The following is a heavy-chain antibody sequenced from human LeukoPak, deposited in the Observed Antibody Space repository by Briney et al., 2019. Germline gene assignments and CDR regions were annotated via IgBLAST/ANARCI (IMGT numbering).Heavy chain of an antibody. CDR3: AGGVYGYNAFDY. D-gene: IGHD5/OR15-5a*01. V-gene: IGHV3-48*02. CDR1: GFTFSEYG. CDR2: ISSGRSVM. Sequence: GGSLRLSCAASGFTFSEYGMSWVRQAPGKGLEWVSHISSGRSVMNYADSVKGRFTISRDNGKNSVYLQMNSLRDEDTAVYYCAGGVYGYNAFDYWGQGTLVTVSS. J-gene: IGHJ4*02.